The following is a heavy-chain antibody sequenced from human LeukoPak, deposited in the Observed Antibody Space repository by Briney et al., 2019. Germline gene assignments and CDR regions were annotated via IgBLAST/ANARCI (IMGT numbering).Heavy chain of an antibody. CDR1: CGSISSSSYY. D-gene: IGHD6-13*01. Sequence: SETLYLTCTVSCGSISSSSYYWGWIRQPPGKGLEWIGSIYYSGSTYYNPSLKSRVTISVDTSKNQFSLKLSSVTAADTAVYYCARDPTPAAGRGNWFDPWGQGTLVTVSS. J-gene: IGHJ5*02. V-gene: IGHV4-39*07. CDR2: IYYSGST. CDR3: ARDPTPAAGRGNWFDP.